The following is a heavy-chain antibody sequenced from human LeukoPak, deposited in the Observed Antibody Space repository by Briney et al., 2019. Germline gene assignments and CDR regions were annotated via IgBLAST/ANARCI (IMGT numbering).Heavy chain of an antibody. CDR1: GFTFSDYY. Sequence: PGGSLRLSCAASGFTFSDYYMSWIRQPPGKGLEWIGSIYYSGSTYYNPSLKSRVTISVDTSKNQFSLKLSSVTAADTAVYYCARDGPELPSSSSWYPYYYYGMDVWGQGTTVTVSS. CDR3: ARDGPELPSSSSWYPYYYYGMDV. J-gene: IGHJ6*02. D-gene: IGHD6-13*01. CDR2: IYYSGST. V-gene: IGHV4-38-2*02.